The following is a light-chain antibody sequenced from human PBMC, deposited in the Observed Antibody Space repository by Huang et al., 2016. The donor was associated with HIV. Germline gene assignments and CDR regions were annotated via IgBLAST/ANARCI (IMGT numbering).Light chain of an antibody. CDR3: QQSYSTPYS. CDR2: SAS. V-gene: IGKV1-39*01. CDR1: QRIITY. Sequence: DIQTTQSPSSLSANVGDRVTITCRTSQRIITYLNWYQQKPWKAPKLLIYSASRLQSGVPSRFSGSGSGTEFSLTISSLQPEDFATYYCQQSYSTPYSFGQGTSLEIK. J-gene: IGKJ2*03.